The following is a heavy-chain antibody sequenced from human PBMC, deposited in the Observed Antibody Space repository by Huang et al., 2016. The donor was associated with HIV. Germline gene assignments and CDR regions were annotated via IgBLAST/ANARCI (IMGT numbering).Heavy chain of an antibody. CDR3: AKDNADGYTPGLFLYDY. CDR2: IRYDGSKK. J-gene: IGHJ4*02. D-gene: IGHD5-18*01. CDR1: GFTFRRYG. Sequence: QVQLVESGGGVVQPGGSLRLSCAASGFTFRRYGMHWVRQAPGKGREWVAFIRYDGSKKYYADAVKGRFTSSSDNSKNTLYLEMNSLRGEDTAVYYCAKDNADGYTPGLFLYDYWGQGTLVTVSS. V-gene: IGHV3-30*02.